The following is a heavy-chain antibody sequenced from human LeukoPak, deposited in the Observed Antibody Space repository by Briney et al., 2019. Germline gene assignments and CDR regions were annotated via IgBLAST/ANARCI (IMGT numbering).Heavy chain of an antibody. CDR1: GGSISSSSYY. D-gene: IGHD6-19*01. CDR3: ARTSSGWQLFDS. V-gene: IGHV4-39*07. CDR2: IYYSGST. J-gene: IGHJ4*02. Sequence: SETLSLTCTVSGGSISSSSYYWGWIRQPPGKGLEWIGSIYYSGSTYYNPSLKSRVTISVDTSKNQFSLKLSSVTAADTAVYYCARTSSGWQLFDSWGQGTLVTVSS.